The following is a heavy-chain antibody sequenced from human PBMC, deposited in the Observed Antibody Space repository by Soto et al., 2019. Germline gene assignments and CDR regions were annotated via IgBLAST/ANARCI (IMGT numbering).Heavy chain of an antibody. CDR2: INPNSGGT. CDR3: ARDSEIAVAGTRFCAFDI. CDR1: GYTFTGYY. D-gene: IGHD6-19*01. V-gene: IGHV1-2*02. Sequence: ASVKVSCKASGYTFTGYYMHWVRQAPGQGLEWMGWINPNSGGTNYAQKFQGRVTMTRDTSISTAYMELSRLRSDDTAVYYCARDSEIAVAGTRFCAFDIWGQGTMVTVS. J-gene: IGHJ3*02.